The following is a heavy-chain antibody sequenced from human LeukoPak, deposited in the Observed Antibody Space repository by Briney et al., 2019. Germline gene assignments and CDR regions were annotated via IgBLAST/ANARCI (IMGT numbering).Heavy chain of an antibody. Sequence: SQTLSLTCAISGDSVSSNSAAWNWVRQSPLRGLEWLGRTYYRSKWYTDYAVSVKSRIIINPDTSKNQFSLHLNSVTPEDTAIYYCARGNMDVWGKGTTVTVSS. V-gene: IGHV6-1*01. CDR3: ARGNMDV. CDR2: TYYRSKWYT. CDR1: GDSVSSNSAA. J-gene: IGHJ6*03.